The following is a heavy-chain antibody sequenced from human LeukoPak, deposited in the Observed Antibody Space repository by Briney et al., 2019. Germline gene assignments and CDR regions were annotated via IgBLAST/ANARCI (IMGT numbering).Heavy chain of an antibody. CDR1: GFTFSSYS. CDR2: ISSSSSTI. V-gene: IGHV3-48*04. D-gene: IGHD3-22*01. Sequence: GGSLRLSCAASGFTFSSYSMNWVRQAPGKGLEWVSYISSSSSTIYYADSVKGRFTISRDNVKNSLYLQMNSLRAEDTAVYYCARSEYYYDSSGYPSLDYWGQGTLVTVSS. J-gene: IGHJ4*02. CDR3: ARSEYYYDSSGYPSLDY.